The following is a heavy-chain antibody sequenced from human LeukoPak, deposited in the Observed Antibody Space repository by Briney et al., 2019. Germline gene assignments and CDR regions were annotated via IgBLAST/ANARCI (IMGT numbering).Heavy chain of an antibody. Sequence: ASVKVSCSSSAYTFTTYYIHWVRQAPGQGLEWIGMIYPSTGSTYYAHRVQGRVTMTRDTATSTVYMELGSLTSEDTAVYYCARDWRIALVRGVINVPGGMNVWGQGTTVTVSS. V-gene: IGHV1-46*01. CDR1: AYTFTTYY. D-gene: IGHD3-10*01. CDR2: IYPSTGST. CDR3: ARDWRIALVRGVINVPGGMNV. J-gene: IGHJ6*02.